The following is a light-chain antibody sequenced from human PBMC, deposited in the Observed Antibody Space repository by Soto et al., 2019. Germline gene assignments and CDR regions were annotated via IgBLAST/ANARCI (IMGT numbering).Light chain of an antibody. CDR2: GAS. V-gene: IGKV3-15*01. CDR3: QQYHNWPPQYT. CDR1: QSVASN. J-gene: IGKJ2*01. Sequence: EIVMTQSPASLSVSPGDGATLSCRASQSVASNVAWYQQKPGQGPRLLIHGASTRADGVPARFSGSGSGTDFSFTIHSLPSEDFAVYFCQQYHNWPPQYTFGQGTKLQIK.